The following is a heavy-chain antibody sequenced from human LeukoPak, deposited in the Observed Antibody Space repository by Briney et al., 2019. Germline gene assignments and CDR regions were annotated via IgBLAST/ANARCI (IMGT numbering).Heavy chain of an antibody. CDR3: ARGGLVVPAAISP. Sequence: SETLSLTCTVSGGSISSHYWSWIRQPPGQGLEWIGYIYYSGSTNYNPSLKSRVTISVDTSKNQFSLKLSSVTAADTAVYYCARGGLVVPAAISPWGQGTLVTVSS. CDR1: GGSISSHY. CDR2: IYYSGST. J-gene: IGHJ5*02. D-gene: IGHD2-2*01. V-gene: IGHV4-59*11.